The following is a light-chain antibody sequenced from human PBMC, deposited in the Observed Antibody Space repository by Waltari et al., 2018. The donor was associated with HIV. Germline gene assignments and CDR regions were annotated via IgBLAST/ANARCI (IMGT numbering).Light chain of an antibody. CDR3: QVWISPNDQLNWV. Sequence: SYVLTPPPSVSVAPGQTARSTCGGDNIGSKNVPWYQQMPGQAPVLVVYDGRDRPSGIPERISGSNSGNTATLTISRVEAGDEADYYCQVWISPNDQLNWVFGGGTKLTVL. CDR2: DGR. CDR1: NIGSKN. J-gene: IGLJ3*02. V-gene: IGLV3-21*02.